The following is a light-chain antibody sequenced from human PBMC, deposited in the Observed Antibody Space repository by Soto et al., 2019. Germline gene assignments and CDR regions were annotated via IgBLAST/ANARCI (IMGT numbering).Light chain of an antibody. J-gene: IGLJ3*02. CDR2: EVT. CDR3: TSYVGNDIWV. Sequence: QSALTQPPSASGSPGQSVTISCTGTSSEVGAYKYVSWYQQYPGKAHKLMIYEVTKRPSGVPDRFSGSKSGNTAPLTVSGLQAEDVADYYCTSYVGNDIWVFGGGTKLTVL. CDR1: SSEVGAYKY. V-gene: IGLV2-8*01.